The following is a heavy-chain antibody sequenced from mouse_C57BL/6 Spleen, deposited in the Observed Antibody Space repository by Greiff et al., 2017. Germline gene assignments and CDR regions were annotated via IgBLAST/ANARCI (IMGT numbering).Heavy chain of an antibody. CDR3: ARWVSSGYFDY. Sequence: DVQLQQSGPELVKPGASVKISCKASGYTFTDYYMNWVKQSHGKSLEWIGDINPNNGGTSYNQKFKGKATLTVDKSSSTAYMELRSLTSEDSAVYYCARWVSSGYFDYWGQGTTLTVSS. V-gene: IGHV1-26*01. D-gene: IGHD3-2*02. CDR1: GYTFTDYY. CDR2: INPNNGGT. J-gene: IGHJ2*01.